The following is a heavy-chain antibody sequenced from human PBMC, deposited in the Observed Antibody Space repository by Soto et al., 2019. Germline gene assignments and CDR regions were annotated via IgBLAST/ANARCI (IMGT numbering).Heavy chain of an antibody. CDR3: ARIVVVVVAATPWVSCFVP. J-gene: IGHJ5*02. CDR2: IYHSGST. Sequence: SETLSLTCAVSGGSISSSNWWSWVRQPPGKGLEWIGEIYHSGSTNYNPSLKSRVTISVDKSKNQFSLKLSSVTAEDTAVYYCARIVVVVVAATPWVSCFVPWGQGTLVTVSS. V-gene: IGHV4-4*02. D-gene: IGHD2-15*01. CDR1: GGSISSSNW.